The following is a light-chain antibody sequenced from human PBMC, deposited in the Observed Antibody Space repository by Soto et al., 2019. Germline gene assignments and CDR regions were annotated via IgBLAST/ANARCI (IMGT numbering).Light chain of an antibody. CDR1: QSVSSN. Sequence: EIVMTQSPATLSVSPGERATLSCRASQSVSSNLAWYQQKPGQAPRLLIYGASSRATGIPARFSGSGSGTEFTLTISSLQSEDLAVYYCHQYNDWPRTFGQGTKVDIK. V-gene: IGKV3D-15*01. CDR2: GAS. J-gene: IGKJ1*01. CDR3: HQYNDWPRT.